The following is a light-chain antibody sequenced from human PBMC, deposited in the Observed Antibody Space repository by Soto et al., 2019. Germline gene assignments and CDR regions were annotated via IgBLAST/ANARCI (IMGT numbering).Light chain of an antibody. V-gene: IGKV3-20*01. J-gene: IGKJ3*01. CDR3: QQYSSSPLFT. CDR1: QSVSSSY. CDR2: GAS. Sequence: EIVLTQSPGTLSLSPGERATLSCRASQSVSSSYLAWYQQKPGQAPRLLIYGASSMATGIPGRFSGSGSGTDFTLTISRLEPEDFAVYYCQQYSSSPLFTFGPGTKLDIK.